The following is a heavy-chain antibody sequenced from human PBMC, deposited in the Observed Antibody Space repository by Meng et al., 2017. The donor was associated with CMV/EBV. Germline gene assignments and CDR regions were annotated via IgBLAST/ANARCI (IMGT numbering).Heavy chain of an antibody. D-gene: IGHD2-2*02. CDR3: ASERSYCSSTSCYRGDY. J-gene: IGHJ4*02. CDR2: ISGSGGST. Sequence: GESLKISCAASGFTFSSYAMSWVRQAPGKGLEWVSAISGSGGSTYYADSEKGRFTISRDNSKNTLYLQMNSLRAEDTAVYYCASERSYCSSTSCYRGDYWGQGTLVTVSS. V-gene: IGHV3-23*01. CDR1: GFTFSSYA.